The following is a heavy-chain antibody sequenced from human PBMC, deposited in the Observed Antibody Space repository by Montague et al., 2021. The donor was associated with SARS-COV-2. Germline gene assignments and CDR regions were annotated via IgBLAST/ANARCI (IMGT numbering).Heavy chain of an antibody. D-gene: IGHD1-1*01. V-gene: IGHV6-1*01. CDR3: TSGREGNYNVMDV. CDR1: GDSVSSNSAT. Sequence: CAISGDSVSSNSATWNWAMQSPSRGLEWLGRTYYKSKWYNDYAVSVRGRVTINPDTSKNQFSLQLNSVTPEDTAIYYCTSGREGNYNVMDVWGQGTTVTVSS. J-gene: IGHJ6*02. CDR2: TYYKSKWYN.